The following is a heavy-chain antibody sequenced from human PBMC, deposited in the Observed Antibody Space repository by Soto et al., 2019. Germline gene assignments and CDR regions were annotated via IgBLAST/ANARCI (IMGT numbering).Heavy chain of an antibody. V-gene: IGHV4-31*03. CDR3: ARWVEVSLKWFDP. CDR2: MHHSGRT. J-gene: IGHJ5*02. CDR1: GAYMRNDYYY. Sequence: SETLSLTCTVSGAYMRNDYYYWSWVRQKPGKGLEWIGHMHHSGRTHYNPSLKSRVAVSVDTSKNQFSLYLNSVTAADTAVYYCARWVEVSLKWFDPWGQGTLVTVSS.